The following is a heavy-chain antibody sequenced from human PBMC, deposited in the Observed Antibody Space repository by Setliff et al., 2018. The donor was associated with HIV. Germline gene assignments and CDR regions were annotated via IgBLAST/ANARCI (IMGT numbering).Heavy chain of an antibody. CDR3: ITGIAVAGTPGYYFDY. CDR1: GFTFSNAW. D-gene: IGHD6-19*01. J-gene: IGHJ4*02. V-gene: IGHV3-15*01. CDR2: IKSKTDGGTT. Sequence: PGGSLRLSCAASGFTFSNAWMSWVRQAPGKGLEWVGRIKSKTDGGTTDYAAPVKGRFTISRDDSKNTLYLQMNSLKTEDTAVYYCITGIAVAGTPGYYFDYWGQGTLVTVSS.